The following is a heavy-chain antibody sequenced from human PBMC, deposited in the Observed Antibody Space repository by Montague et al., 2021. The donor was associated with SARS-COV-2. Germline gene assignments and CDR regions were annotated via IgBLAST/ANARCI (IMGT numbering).Heavy chain of an antibody. D-gene: IGHD6-19*01. CDR1: GDSISRSTNH. V-gene: IGHV4-39*01. Sequence: SETLSLTCSVSGDSISRSTNHWGWIRQPPGKGLEWIASIHYSGRTYHNPPLKSRVTMSVDTSKNQFSLKLSSVTAADTAVYSCTRTTDDSALAATFWGQGTLVTVSS. CDR2: IHYSGRT. J-gene: IGHJ4*02. CDR3: TRTTDDSALAATF.